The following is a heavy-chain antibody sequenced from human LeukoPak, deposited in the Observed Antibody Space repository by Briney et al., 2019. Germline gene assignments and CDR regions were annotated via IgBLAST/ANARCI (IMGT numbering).Heavy chain of an antibody. J-gene: IGHJ4*02. CDR3: ARIGSGSYYNGYYFDY. CDR2: INHSGST. V-gene: IGHV4-34*01. CDR1: GGSFSGYY. Sequence: SETLSLTCAVYGGSFSGYYWSWIRQPPGKGLEWIGEINHSGSTNYNPSLKSRVTISVDTSKDQFSLKLSSVTAADTAVYYCARIGSGSYYNGYYFDYWGQGTLVTVSS. D-gene: IGHD3-10*01.